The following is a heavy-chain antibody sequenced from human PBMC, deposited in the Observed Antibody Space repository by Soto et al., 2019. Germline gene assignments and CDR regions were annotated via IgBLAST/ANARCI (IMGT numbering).Heavy chain of an antibody. J-gene: IGHJ2*01. V-gene: IGHV3-23*01. CDR2: ISGSGTST. CDR1: GFTFNNYA. D-gene: IGHD2-15*01. Sequence: GGSLRLSCAASGFTFNNYAMTWVRQAPGKGLEWVSGISGSGTSTFHADSVKGRFTISRDNSKSTLYLQMNSLRAEDTPVYSCAKSNWSGGQSSYWCFDLWGRGILVTVSS. CDR3: AKSNWSGGQSSYWCFDL.